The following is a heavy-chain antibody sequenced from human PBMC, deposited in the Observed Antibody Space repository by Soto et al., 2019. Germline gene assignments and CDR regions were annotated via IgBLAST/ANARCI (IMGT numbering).Heavy chain of an antibody. V-gene: IGHV1-24*01. CDR3: ATAPTPPQTKIVVVPAALDY. CDR1: GYTLTELS. CDR2: FDPEDGET. Sequence: ASVKVYCKVSGYTLTELSMHWVRQAPGKGLEWMGGFDPEDGETIYAQKFQGRVTMTEDTSTDTAYMELSSLRSEDTAVYYCATAPTPPQTKIVVVPAALDYWGQGTLVTVSS. J-gene: IGHJ4*02. D-gene: IGHD2-2*01.